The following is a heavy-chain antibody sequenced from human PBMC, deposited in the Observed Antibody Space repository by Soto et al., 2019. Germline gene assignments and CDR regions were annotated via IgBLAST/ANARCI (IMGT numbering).Heavy chain of an antibody. CDR2: IGTAGDT. V-gene: IGHV3-13*04. Sequence: GGSLRLSCAASGFTFSSYDMQWVPKAPGKGLEWVSAIGTAGDTYYPGSVKGRFTISRENAKNSLYLQMNSLRAGDTAVYYCARSPPGGYHYYYGMDVWGQGTTVTVSS. CDR1: GFTFSSYD. D-gene: IGHD3-22*01. J-gene: IGHJ6*02. CDR3: ARSPPGGYHYYYGMDV.